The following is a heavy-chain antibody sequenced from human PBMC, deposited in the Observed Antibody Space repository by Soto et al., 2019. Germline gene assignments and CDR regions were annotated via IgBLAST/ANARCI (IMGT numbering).Heavy chain of an antibody. V-gene: IGHV3-23*01. J-gene: IGHJ4*02. CDR3: AKLLGISGWSFDY. CDR2: LSNSGST. D-gene: IGHD3-22*01. CDR1: GFTFNIYA. Sequence: EVQVLESGGGLVQPGGSLRLSCAASGFTFNIYAMSWVRQVPGKGLEWVSTLSNSGSTHSADSVKGRFTISRDNSKYTVYLQMNSLRAEDTAVYYCAKLLGISGWSFDYWGQGTLVTVSS.